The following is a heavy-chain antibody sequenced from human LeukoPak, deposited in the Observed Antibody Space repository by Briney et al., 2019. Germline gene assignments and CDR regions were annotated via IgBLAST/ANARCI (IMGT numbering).Heavy chain of an antibody. CDR2: IYYSGST. J-gene: IGHJ6*02. Sequence: PSETLSLTCTVSGGSISNYYWSGIRQPPGKGLEWIGYIYYSGSTNYNPSLKSRVTISVDTSKNQFSLKLSSVTAADTAVYYCARLKEGYYYYGMDVWGQGTTVTVSS. CDR3: ARLKEGYYYYGMDV. V-gene: IGHV4-59*12. CDR1: GGSISNYY.